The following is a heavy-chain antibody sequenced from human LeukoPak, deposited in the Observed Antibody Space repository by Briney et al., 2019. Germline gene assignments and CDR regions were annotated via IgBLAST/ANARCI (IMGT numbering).Heavy chain of an antibody. D-gene: IGHD2-2*01. Sequence: ASVKVSCKASGYTFTGYYMHWVRQAPGQGLEWMGWINPNSGGTNYAQKFQGRVTMTRDTSISTAYMELSRLRSDDTAVYYCARDYDGCSSTSCYLNWFDPWGQGTLVTASS. CDR3: ARDYDGCSSTSCYLNWFDP. V-gene: IGHV1-2*02. J-gene: IGHJ5*02. CDR2: INPNSGGT. CDR1: GYTFTGYY.